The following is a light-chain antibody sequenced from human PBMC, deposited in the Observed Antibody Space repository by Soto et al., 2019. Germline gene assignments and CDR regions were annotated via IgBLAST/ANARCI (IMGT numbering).Light chain of an antibody. CDR3: VSYAGGTYV. J-gene: IGLJ1*01. V-gene: IGLV2-8*01. Sequence: QSVLTQPPSASGSPGQSVTISCTGTSSDVGGYIFVSWYQQHPGKAPKLMIYDVNKRPSGVPDRFSGSKSDNTASLTVSVLQAEDEADYYCVSYAGGTYVFGTGTKVTVL. CDR1: SSDVGGYIF. CDR2: DVN.